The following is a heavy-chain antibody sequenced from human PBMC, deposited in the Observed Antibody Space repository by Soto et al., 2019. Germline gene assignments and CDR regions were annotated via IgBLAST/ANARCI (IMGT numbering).Heavy chain of an antibody. CDR1: GYTFISYD. Sequence: QVQLVQSGAEVKKPGASVKVSCKASGYTFISYDINWVRQATGQGLEWMGWMNPHTGDTCYAQKFQGRVTMPRNTSINTANLELSSLRSDATYVYFCARGDGYIFDYWGQGTLVTVSS. J-gene: IGHJ4*02. V-gene: IGHV1-8*01. CDR3: ARGDGYIFDY. D-gene: IGHD5-12*01. CDR2: MNPHTGDT.